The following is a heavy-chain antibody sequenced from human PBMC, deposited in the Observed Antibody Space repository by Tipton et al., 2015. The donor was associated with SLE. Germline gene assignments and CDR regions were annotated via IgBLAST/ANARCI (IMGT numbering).Heavy chain of an antibody. D-gene: IGHD6-19*01. V-gene: IGHV4-59*08. CDR1: SGSISSSY. CDR3: ARLPIEGDSSGWPTLYYYYYGMDV. CDR2: IFDSGST. Sequence: TLSLTCTVSSGSISSSYWSWVRQPPGKGLEWIGCIFDSGSTNYNPSLKSRVTISVDTSKNQFSLKLSSVTAADTAVYYCARLPIEGDSSGWPTLYYYYYGMDVWGQGTTVTVSS. J-gene: IGHJ6*02.